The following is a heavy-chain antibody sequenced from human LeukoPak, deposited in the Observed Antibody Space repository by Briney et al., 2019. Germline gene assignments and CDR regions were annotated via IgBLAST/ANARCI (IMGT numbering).Heavy chain of an antibody. Sequence: SETLSLTCTASGGSISSGGYYWSWIRQHPGKGLEWIGYIYYSGSTYYNPSLKSRVTISVDTSKNQFSLKLSSVTAADTAVYYCARVAYGGNSGRPVCDYWGQGTLVTVSS. D-gene: IGHD4-23*01. CDR2: IYYSGST. CDR1: GGSISSGGYY. J-gene: IGHJ4*02. CDR3: ARVAYGGNSGRPVCDY. V-gene: IGHV4-31*03.